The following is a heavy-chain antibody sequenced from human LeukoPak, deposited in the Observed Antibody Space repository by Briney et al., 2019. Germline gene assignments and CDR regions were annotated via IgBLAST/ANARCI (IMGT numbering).Heavy chain of an antibody. CDR3: ARDRPGSGWYGAFDY. D-gene: IGHD6-19*01. CDR1: GYTFTSYG. J-gene: IGHJ4*02. CDR2: IIPILGIA. Sequence: GASVKVSCKASGYTFTSYGISWVRQAPGQGLEWMGRIIPILGIANYAQKFQGRVTITADKSTSTAYMELSSLRSEDTAVYYCARDRPGSGWYGAFDYWGQGTLVTVSS. V-gene: IGHV1-69*04.